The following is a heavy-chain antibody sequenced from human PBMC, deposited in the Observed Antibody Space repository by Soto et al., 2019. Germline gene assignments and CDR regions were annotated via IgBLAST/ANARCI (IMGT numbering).Heavy chain of an antibody. CDR1: GFTFRSYT. CDR3: ARITVTLDY. J-gene: IGHJ4*02. D-gene: IGHD4-17*01. Sequence: EVQLVESGGGLVKPGGSLRLSCAASGFTFRSYTMNWVRQAPGKGLEWVSSISSSSSYIYYADSVKGRFTISRDNAKNSLYLQMNSLRAEDTAVYYCARITVTLDYWGQGTLVTVSS. V-gene: IGHV3-21*01. CDR2: ISSSSSYI.